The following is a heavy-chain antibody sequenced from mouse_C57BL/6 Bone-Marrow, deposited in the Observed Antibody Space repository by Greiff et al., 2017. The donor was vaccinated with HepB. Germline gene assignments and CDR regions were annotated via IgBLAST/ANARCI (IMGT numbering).Heavy chain of an antibody. Sequence: QVQLKQPGAELVKPGASVKLSCKASGYTFTSYCMHWVKQRPGQGLEWIGMIHPNSGSTNYNEKFKSKATLTVDKSSSTAYMQLSSLTSEDSAVYYCARYDYDDDYWGQGTTLTVSS. CDR3: ARYDYDDDY. CDR2: IHPNSGST. CDR1: GYTFTSYC. V-gene: IGHV1-64*01. J-gene: IGHJ2*01. D-gene: IGHD2-4*01.